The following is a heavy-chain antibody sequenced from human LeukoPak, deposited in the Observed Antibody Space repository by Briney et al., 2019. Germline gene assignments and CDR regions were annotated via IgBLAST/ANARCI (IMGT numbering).Heavy chain of an antibody. V-gene: IGHV3-43*02. CDR2: INADGGRT. CDR1: GFTIDAYA. J-gene: IGHJ2*01. D-gene: IGHD6-6*01. Sequence: GGSLTLSCAASGFTIDAYAMHWVRQPPGKGLEWVSLINADGGRTYYADSVKGRFTISRDNSKNSLYLQMNSLRAEDTALYYCARDQGSSSSWYFDLWGRGTLVTVSS. CDR3: ARDQGSSSSWYFDL.